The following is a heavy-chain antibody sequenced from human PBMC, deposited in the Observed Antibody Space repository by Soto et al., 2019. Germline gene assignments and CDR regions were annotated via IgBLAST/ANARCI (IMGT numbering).Heavy chain of an antibody. CDR1: GFTFSSYS. J-gene: IGHJ3*02. D-gene: IGHD4-17*01. V-gene: IGHV3-48*02. CDR3: AREIGGTTVTPDAFDI. CDR2: ISSSSSTI. Sequence: EVQLVESGGGLVQPGGSLRLSCAASGFTFSSYSMNWVRQAPGKGLEWVSYISSSSSTIYYADSVKGRFTISRNNAKNSLYLQMNSLRDEDTAVYYCAREIGGTTVTPDAFDIWGQGTMVTVSS.